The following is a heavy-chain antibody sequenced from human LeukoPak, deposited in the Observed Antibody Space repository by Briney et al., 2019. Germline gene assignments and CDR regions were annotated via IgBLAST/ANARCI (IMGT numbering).Heavy chain of an antibody. V-gene: IGHV4-30-4*01. CDR1: GGSISSGGYY. CDR2: IYYSGST. J-gene: IGHJ4*02. Sequence: SLTCTFSGGSISSGGYYWGWIRQPPGKGLGWIGYIYYSGSTYYNPSLKSRVTISVDTSKNQFSLKLSSVTAADTAVYYCARVEGEDTAMFYWGQGTLVTVSS. D-gene: IGHD5-18*01. CDR3: ARVEGEDTAMFY.